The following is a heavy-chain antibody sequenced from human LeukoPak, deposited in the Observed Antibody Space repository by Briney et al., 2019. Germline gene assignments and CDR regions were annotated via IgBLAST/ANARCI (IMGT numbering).Heavy chain of an antibody. CDR1: GGSIRSSSYY. V-gene: IGHV4-39*01. CDR2: IYYSWST. D-gene: IGHD3-3*01. J-gene: IGHJ5*02. Sequence: PSETLSLTCTISGGSIRSSSYYWGWIRQPPGKGLEWIGSIYYSWSTYYNPSLESRVTISIDTSKNQFSLKMSSVTAADTAVYYCARRARNDFWRANWFDPWGQGTLVTVSS. CDR3: ARRARNDFWRANWFDP.